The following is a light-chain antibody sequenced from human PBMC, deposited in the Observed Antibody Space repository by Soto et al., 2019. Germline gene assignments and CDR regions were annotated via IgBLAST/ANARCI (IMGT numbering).Light chain of an antibody. V-gene: IGLV2-14*01. CDR2: EVS. CDR1: STDVGGNKY. J-gene: IGLJ1*01. CDR3: SSSSTGSTLVV. Sequence: QSALAQPASVSGSPGQSITISCTGSSTDVGGNKYVSWYQQHPGKAPKLIIYEVSYRPSGVSNRFSGSKSGNTASLTISGLRAEDEADYYCSSSSTGSTLVVFGSGTKVTVL.